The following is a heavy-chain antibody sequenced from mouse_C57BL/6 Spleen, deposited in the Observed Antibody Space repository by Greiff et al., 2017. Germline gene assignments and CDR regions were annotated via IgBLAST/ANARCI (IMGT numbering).Heavy chain of an antibody. CDR3: ARPRLTQYYFDY. J-gene: IGHJ2*01. D-gene: IGHD4-1*01. CDR2: ISSGSSTI. CDR1: GFTFSDYG. Sequence: EVMLVESGGGLVKPGGSLKLSCAASGFTFSDYGMHWVRQAPEKGLEWVAYISSGSSTIYYADTVKGRFTISRDNAKNTLFLQMTSLRSEDTAMYYCARPRLTQYYFDYWGQGTTLTVSS. V-gene: IGHV5-17*01.